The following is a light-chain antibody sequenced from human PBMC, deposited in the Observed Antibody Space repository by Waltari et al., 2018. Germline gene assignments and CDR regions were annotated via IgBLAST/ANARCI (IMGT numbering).Light chain of an antibody. J-gene: IGKJ4*01. V-gene: IGKV3-20*01. CDR2: GAS. CDR3: QQYGGSPLT. Sequence: DIVLTQSPGTLSLSPGERATLSCRASQSVSSHYLAWYQQKPGQSPRLLIYGASSTATGHPGRVSGRWSGPDFSPTISRLEPEDFAVYYCQQYGGSPLTFGGGTKVEIK. CDR1: QSVSSHY.